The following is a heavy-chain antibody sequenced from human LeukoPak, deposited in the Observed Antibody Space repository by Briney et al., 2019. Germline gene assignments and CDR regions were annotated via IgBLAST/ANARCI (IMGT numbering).Heavy chain of an antibody. Sequence: PGGSLRLSCAASGFTFSSYGMHWVRQAPGKGLEWVAFIRHDGSNKYYADSVKGRFTISRDSSKNTLYLQMNSLRAEDTAVYYCAKAGGPYYYDSSGYPAFDYWGQGTLVTVSS. J-gene: IGHJ4*02. V-gene: IGHV3-30*02. CDR3: AKAGGPYYYDSSGYPAFDY. D-gene: IGHD3-22*01. CDR2: IRHDGSNK. CDR1: GFTFSSYG.